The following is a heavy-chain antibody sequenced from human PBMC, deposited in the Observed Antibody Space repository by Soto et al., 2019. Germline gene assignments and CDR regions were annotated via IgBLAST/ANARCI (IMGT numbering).Heavy chain of an antibody. V-gene: IGHV4-59*01. J-gene: IGHJ4*02. Sequence: SETLSLTCTVSGGSMRNYFWTWIRQPPGKGLEWIGYIHYSGATSFFPSYSPSPRGRGTISEDTSKNHFSLKLLSVTTADTAVYFCASGEASSRNLAPYYLDFWGQGTLVTVSS. CDR3: ASGEASSRNLAPYYLDF. CDR2: IHYSGATSFFP. D-gene: IGHD6-13*01. CDR1: GGSMRNYF.